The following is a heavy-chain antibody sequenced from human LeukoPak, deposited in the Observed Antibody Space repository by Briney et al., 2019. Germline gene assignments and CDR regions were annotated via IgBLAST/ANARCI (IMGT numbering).Heavy chain of an antibody. CDR1: RFTFSNYW. CDR3: ARVISYYDSSGYSHFDY. Sequence: GGSLRLSCAASRFTFSNYWMSWVRQPPGKGLEWVANIKQDGSEKYYVDSVKGRFTISRDKAENSLYLQMNSLRAEDTAVYYCARVISYYDSSGYSHFDYWGQGTLVTVSS. J-gene: IGHJ4*02. D-gene: IGHD3-22*01. CDR2: IKQDGSEK. V-gene: IGHV3-7*01.